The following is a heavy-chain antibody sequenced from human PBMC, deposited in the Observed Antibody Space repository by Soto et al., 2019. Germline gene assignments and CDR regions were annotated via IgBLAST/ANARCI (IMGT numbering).Heavy chain of an antibody. J-gene: IGHJ4*02. Sequence: GGSLRLSCAASGFTFSSYGMHWVRQAPGKGLEWVAVIWYDGSNKYYADSVKGRFTISRDNSKNTLYLQMNSLRADDPAVYYCARDRLGYCSGGSCYSSYFDYWGQGTLVTVSS. V-gene: IGHV3-33*01. CDR3: ARDRLGYCSGGSCYSSYFDY. CDR1: GFTFSSYG. CDR2: IWYDGSNK. D-gene: IGHD2-15*01.